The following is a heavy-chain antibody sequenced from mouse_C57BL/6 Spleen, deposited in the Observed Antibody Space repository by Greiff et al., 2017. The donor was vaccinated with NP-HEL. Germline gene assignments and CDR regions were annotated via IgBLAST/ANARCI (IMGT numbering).Heavy chain of an antibody. J-gene: IGHJ1*03. CDR2: IHPNSGST. CDR1: GYTFTSYW. D-gene: IGHD2-5*01. CDR3: ARWGYSNWYFDV. V-gene: IGHV1-64*01. Sequence: QVQLQQPGAELVKPGASVKLSCKASGYTFTSYWMHWVKQRPGQGLEWIGMIHPNSGSTNYNEKFKSKATLTVDKSSSTAYMQLSSLTSEDSAVYYCARWGYSNWYFDVWGTGTTVTVSS.